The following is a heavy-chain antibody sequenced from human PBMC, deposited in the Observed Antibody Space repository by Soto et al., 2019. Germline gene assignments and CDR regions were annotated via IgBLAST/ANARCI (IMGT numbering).Heavy chain of an antibody. D-gene: IGHD2-21*01. J-gene: IGHJ4*02. V-gene: IGHV4-30-4*01. CDR2: IYDSGNT. Sequence: QVQLQESGPGLVKPSQTLSLTCTVSGGSISDGAYYWSWIRQPPGKGLEWIGHIYDSGNTYNNPSLKSRLTISVDTSKNHFSLNLNSVTAADTAVYCCASGLSGDKVDQWGQGTLVTVSS. CDR1: GGSISDGAYY. CDR3: ASGLSGDKVDQ.